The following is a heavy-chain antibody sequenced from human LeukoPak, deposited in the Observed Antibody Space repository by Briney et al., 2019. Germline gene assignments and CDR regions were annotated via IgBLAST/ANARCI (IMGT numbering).Heavy chain of an antibody. Sequence: GASVKVSCKASGYTFTFYYMHRVRQAPGQGLEWMERINPNSGGTNYAQKFPGRVTITRATSISTAYLELSRLRSDDTAVYYCARDRGVGATDFDYWGQGTLVTVSS. CDR3: ARDRGVGATDFDY. D-gene: IGHD1-26*01. CDR2: INPNSGGT. J-gene: IGHJ4*02. CDR1: GYTFTFYY. V-gene: IGHV1-2*06.